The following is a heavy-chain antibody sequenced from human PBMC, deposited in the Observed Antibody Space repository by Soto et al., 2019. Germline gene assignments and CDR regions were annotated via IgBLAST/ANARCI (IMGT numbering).Heavy chain of an antibody. CDR2: ISYDGSNK. Sequence: GGSLRLSCAASGFTFSSYAMHWVRQAPGKGLEWVAVISYDGSNKYYADSVKGRFTISRDNSKNTLYLQMNSLRAEDTAVYYCARDAAAAALKYNFHYFDYWGQGTLVTVSS. CDR1: GFTFSSYA. J-gene: IGHJ4*02. D-gene: IGHD6-13*01. V-gene: IGHV3-30-3*01. CDR3: ARDAAAAALKYNFHYFDY.